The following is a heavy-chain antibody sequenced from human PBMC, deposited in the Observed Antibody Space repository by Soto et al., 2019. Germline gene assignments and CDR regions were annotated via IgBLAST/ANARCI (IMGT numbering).Heavy chain of an antibody. Sequence: QVQLVQSGAEVQKPGSSVKVSCKASGGTFSSYAISWVRQAPGQGLEWMGGIIPIFGTANYAQKFQGRVTITADESTSTAYMELSSLRSEDTAVYYCARVLWSGYYYYYYYGMDVWGQGTTVTVSS. J-gene: IGHJ6*02. CDR1: GGTFSSYA. CDR2: IIPIFGTA. V-gene: IGHV1-69*01. CDR3: ARVLWSGYYYYYYYGMDV. D-gene: IGHD3-3*01.